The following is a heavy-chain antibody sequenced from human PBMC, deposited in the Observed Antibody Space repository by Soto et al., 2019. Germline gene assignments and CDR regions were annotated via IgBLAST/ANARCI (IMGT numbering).Heavy chain of an antibody. CDR2: INHGGYT. CDR3: ARDHQRGYCTGDSCYSYFDY. Sequence: QVQLQQWGAGLLKPSETLSLTCAIYGGPFSGYYWNWIRQPPGKGLEWIGEINHGGYTNYNPSLKSRVTMSVDTSKNQFSLKLTSVTAADTAVYYCARDHQRGYCTGDSCYSYFDYWGQGTQVIVSS. CDR1: GGPFSGYY. D-gene: IGHD2-15*01. J-gene: IGHJ4*02. V-gene: IGHV4-34*01.